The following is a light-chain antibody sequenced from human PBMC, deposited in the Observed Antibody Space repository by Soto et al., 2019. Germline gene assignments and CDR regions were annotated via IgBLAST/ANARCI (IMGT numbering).Light chain of an antibody. CDR1: QSVASSY. J-gene: IGKJ1*01. Sequence: EIVLTQSPGTLSLSPGERATLSFSASQSVASSYLAWYQQKPGQAPRLLIYGASSRATGIPVRFSGSGSETDFTLTISRLEPEDFAVYYCQLYGSSRTFGQGTKVEIK. V-gene: IGKV3-20*01. CDR3: QLYGSSRT. CDR2: GAS.